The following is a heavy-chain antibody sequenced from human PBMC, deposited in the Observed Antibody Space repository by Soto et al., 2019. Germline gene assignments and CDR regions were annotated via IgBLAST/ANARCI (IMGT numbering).Heavy chain of an antibody. J-gene: IGHJ6*02. CDR1: GDSISSSSYY. CDR2: IYYSGST. V-gene: IGHV4-39*01. Sequence: SETVSLTCTVSGDSISSSSYYCGWIRQPAGKGLEWIGSIYYSGSTYYNPSLKSRVTISVDTSKNQFSLTLNSVTAADTDVYYCETVGPVVEVPAAILTGRDVWGQGTTVTVS. CDR3: ETVGPVVEVPAAILTGRDV. D-gene: IGHD2-2*02.